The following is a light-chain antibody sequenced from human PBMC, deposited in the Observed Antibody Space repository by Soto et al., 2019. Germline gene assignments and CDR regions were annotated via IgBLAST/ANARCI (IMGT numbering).Light chain of an antibody. J-gene: IGKJ1*01. CDR1: QSISNS. V-gene: IGKV1-6*01. CDR3: LQDYNYPWT. CDR2: AAS. Sequence: IQMTQSPSSLSASVGDRVTITCRASQSISNSLNCYQQKPGRAPKLLIYAASSLQSGVPSRFSGSGSGTDFALTISSLQPEDFATYYCLQDYNYPWTFGQGTKVDIK.